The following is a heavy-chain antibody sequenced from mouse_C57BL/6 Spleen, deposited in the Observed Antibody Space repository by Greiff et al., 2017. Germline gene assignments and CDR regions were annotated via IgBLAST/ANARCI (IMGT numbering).Heavy chain of an antibody. CDR3: ASGGYSNYSYYAMDY. J-gene: IGHJ4*01. D-gene: IGHD2-5*01. V-gene: IGHV2-6*01. Sequence: VQVVESGPGLVAPSQSLSITCTVSGFSLTSYGVDWVRQSPGKGLEWLGVIWGVGSTNYNSALKSRLSISKDNSKSQVFLKMNSLQTDDTAMYYCASGGYSNYSYYAMDYWGQGTSVTVSS. CDR2: IWGVGST. CDR1: GFSLTSYG.